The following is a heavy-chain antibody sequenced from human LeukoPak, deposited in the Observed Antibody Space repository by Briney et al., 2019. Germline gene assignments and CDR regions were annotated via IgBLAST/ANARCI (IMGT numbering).Heavy chain of an antibody. CDR3: ASEKKNLFHGSVGTFDY. CDR1: GYTFTSYA. V-gene: IGHV1-3*01. CDR2: INAGNGNT. J-gene: IGHJ4*02. Sequence: ASVKVSCKASGYTFTSYAMHWVRQAPGQRLEWMGWINAGNGNTKYSQKFQGRVTITRDTSASTAYMELSSLRSDDTAVYYCASEKKNLFHGSVGTFDYWGQGTLVTVSS. D-gene: IGHD3-10*01.